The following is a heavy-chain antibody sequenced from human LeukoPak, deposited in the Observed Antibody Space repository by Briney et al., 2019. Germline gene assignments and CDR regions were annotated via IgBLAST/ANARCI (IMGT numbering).Heavy chain of an antibody. J-gene: IGHJ2*01. CDR1: GFTFSSYG. CDR3: ARVAAAGTAVWYFDL. V-gene: IGHV3-30*03. D-gene: IGHD6-13*01. CDR2: ISYDGSNK. Sequence: GGSLRLSCAASGFTFSSYGMHWVRQAPGKGLEWVAVISYDGSNKYYADSVKGRFTISRDNSKNTLYLQMNSLRAEDTAVYYCARVAAAGTAVWYFDLWGRGTLVTVSS.